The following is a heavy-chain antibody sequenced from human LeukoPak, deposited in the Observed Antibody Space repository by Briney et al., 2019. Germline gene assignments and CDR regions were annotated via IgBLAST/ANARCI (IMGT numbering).Heavy chain of an antibody. J-gene: IGHJ4*02. V-gene: IGHV1-8*01. CDR2: MSPNSGDT. CDR3: ARGPPNWGYDY. D-gene: IGHD7-27*01. Sequence: ASVKVSCKASGYTLTSYDFNWVRQATGQRPEWMGWMSPNSGDTGYAQKFQDRDTMTRNTSISTAYMELSSLRSDDTAVYYCARGPPNWGYDYWGPGTLVTVSS. CDR1: GYTLTSYD.